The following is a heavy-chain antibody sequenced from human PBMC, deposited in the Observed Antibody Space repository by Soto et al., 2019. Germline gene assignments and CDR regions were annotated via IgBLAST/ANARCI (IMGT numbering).Heavy chain of an antibody. V-gene: IGHV1-69*13. CDR3: ARAQIDYYGSGSYYRPSAWFDP. D-gene: IGHD3-10*01. CDR1: GGTFSSYA. J-gene: IGHJ5*02. CDR2: IIPIFGTA. Sequence: VASVKVSCKASGGTFSSYAISWVRQAPGQGLEWMGGIIPIFGTANYAQKFQGRVTITADESTSTAYMELSSLRSEDTAVYYCARAQIDYYGSGSYYRPSAWFDPWGQGTLVTVSS.